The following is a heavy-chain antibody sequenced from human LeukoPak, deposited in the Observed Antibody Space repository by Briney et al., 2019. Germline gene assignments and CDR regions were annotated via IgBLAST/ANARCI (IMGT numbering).Heavy chain of an antibody. CDR3: ARGSRYSYGRTQHYYYYYMDV. J-gene: IGHJ6*03. CDR2: IIPIFGTA. V-gene: IGHV1-69*05. Sequence: EASVKVSCKASGGTFSSYAISWVRQAPGQGLEWMGGIIPIFGTANYAQKFQGRVTITTGESTSTAYMELSSLRSEDTAVYYCARGSRYSYGRTQHYYYYYMDVWGKGTTVTVSS. D-gene: IGHD5-18*01. CDR1: GGTFSSYA.